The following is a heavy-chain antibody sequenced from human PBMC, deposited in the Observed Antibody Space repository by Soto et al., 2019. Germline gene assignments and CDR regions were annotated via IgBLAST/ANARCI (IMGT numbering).Heavy chain of an antibody. V-gene: IGHV2-5*02. D-gene: IGHD3-10*01. J-gene: IGHJ5*02. CDR1: GFSLSTSGEA. CDR3: AHYVSASPAGWFDP. Sequence: QITLKESGPALVKPTQTLTLTCTFSGFSLSTSGEAVGWIRQPPGEALEWLALIYWDDDNRYNPTLKTRLTTTTDTSKNQVVLTLTNMDPVDTATYYCAHYVSASPAGWFDPWGQGILVTVSS. CDR2: IYWDDDN.